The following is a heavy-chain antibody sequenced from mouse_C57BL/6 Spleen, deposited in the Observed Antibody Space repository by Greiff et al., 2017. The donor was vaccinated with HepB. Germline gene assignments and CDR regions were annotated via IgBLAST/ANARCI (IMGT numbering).Heavy chain of an antibody. CDR2: IDPSDSYT. CDR1: GYTFTSYW. CDR3: ARTGFGSSAWFAY. Sequence: VKQSCKASGYTFTSYWMHWVKQRPGQGLEWIGEIDPSDSYTNYNQKFKGKSTLTVDKSSSTAYMQLSSLTSEDSAVYYCARTGFGSSAWFAYWGQGTLVTVSA. D-gene: IGHD1-3*01. V-gene: IGHV1-69*01. J-gene: IGHJ3*01.